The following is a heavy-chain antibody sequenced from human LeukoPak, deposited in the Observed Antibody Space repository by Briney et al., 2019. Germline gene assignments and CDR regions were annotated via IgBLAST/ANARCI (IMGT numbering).Heavy chain of an antibody. Sequence: SETLSLTCSVSGGSIRSGSNYWGWIRQPPGKGLEWIASMYYSGSTYYNPSLKSRVTISVHTSKNQFSLRLSSLTAADTALYYCARHYRDFNGFDIWGQGTMVTVSS. V-gene: IGHV4-39*01. J-gene: IGHJ3*02. CDR1: GGSIRSGSNY. CDR3: ARHYRDFNGFDI. CDR2: MYYSGST. D-gene: IGHD3-3*01.